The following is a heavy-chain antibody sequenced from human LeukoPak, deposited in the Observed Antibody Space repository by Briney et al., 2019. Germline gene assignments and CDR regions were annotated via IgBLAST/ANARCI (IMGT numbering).Heavy chain of an antibody. D-gene: IGHD1-1*01. Sequence: ASVKVSCKASGYTFTGYYMHWVRQAPGQGLEWMGWINPNSGGTNYAQKFQGRVTMTRDTPISTAYMELSRLRSDDTAVYYCARGPNWNDVGYFDYWGQGTLVTVSS. CDR3: ARGPNWNDVGYFDY. J-gene: IGHJ4*02. V-gene: IGHV1-2*02. CDR1: GYTFTGYY. CDR2: INPNSGGT.